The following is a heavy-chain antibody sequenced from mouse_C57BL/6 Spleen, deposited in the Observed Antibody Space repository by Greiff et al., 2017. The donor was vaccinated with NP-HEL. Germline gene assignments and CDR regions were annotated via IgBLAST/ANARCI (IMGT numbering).Heavy chain of an antibody. V-gene: IGHV1-15*01. Sequence: QVQLQQSGAELVRPGASVTLSCKASGYTFTDYEMHWVKQTPVHGLEWIGAIDPETGGTASHPTFKGKAILTADKSSSTAYIELRSLTSEDSAVYYCTREGAPITTVVGVFDYWGQGTTLTVSS. D-gene: IGHD1-1*01. J-gene: IGHJ2*01. CDR2: IDPETGGT. CDR3: TREGAPITTVVGVFDY. CDR1: GYTFTDYE.